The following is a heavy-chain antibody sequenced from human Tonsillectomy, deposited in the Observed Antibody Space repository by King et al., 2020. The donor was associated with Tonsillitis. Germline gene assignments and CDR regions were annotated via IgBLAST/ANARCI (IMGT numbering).Heavy chain of an antibody. V-gene: IGHV6-1*01. CDR3: ASTPGNYDDYHYGIDV. J-gene: IGHJ6*02. CDR1: GDSVSSNSAA. Sequence: VQLQQSGPGLLKPSQTLSLTCAISGDSVSSNSAAWNWIRQSPSRGLEWLGRTYYRSKWYNDYATSVESRITINADTSKNQFSLQLNSVTPEDTAVYYCASTPGNYDDYHYGIDVWGQGTTVTVSS. D-gene: IGHD1-7*01. CDR2: TYYRSKWYN.